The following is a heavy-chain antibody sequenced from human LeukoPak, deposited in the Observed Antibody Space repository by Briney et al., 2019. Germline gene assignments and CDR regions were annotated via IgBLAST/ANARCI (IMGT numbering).Heavy chain of an antibody. CDR1: GYTFTSYG. D-gene: IGHD3-22*01. CDR2: ISAYNGNT. CDR3: ARATVYDSSGYNFDY. Sequence: SVKVSCKASGYTFTSYGISWVRQAPGQGLEWMGWISAYNGNTNYAQKLQGRVTMTTDTSTSTAYMELRSLRSDDTAVCYCARATVYDSSGYNFDYWGQGTLVTVSS. J-gene: IGHJ4*02. V-gene: IGHV1-18*01.